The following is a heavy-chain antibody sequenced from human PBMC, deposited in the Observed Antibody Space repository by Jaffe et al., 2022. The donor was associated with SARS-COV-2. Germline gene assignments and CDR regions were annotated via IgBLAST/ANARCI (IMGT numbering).Heavy chain of an antibody. J-gene: IGHJ6*02. CDR2: MNPNSGNT. D-gene: IGHD2-2*01. CDR3: ARGPPEYQLLWGKMARGQGYYYYGMDV. CDR1: GYTFTSYD. Sequence: QVQLVQSGAEVKKPGASVKVSCKASGYTFTSYDINWVRQATGQGLEWMGWMNPNSGNTGYAQKFQGRVTMTRNTSISTAYMELSSLRSEDTAVYYCARGPPEYQLLWGKMARGQGYYYYGMDVWGQGTTVTVSS. V-gene: IGHV1-8*01.